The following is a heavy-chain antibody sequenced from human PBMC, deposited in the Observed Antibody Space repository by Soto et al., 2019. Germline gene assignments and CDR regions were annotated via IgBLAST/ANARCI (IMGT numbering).Heavy chain of an antibody. CDR3: ARGGYYDNVSGKVSVYGLAV. CDR1: GYPFIRYS. D-gene: IGHD3-16*01. V-gene: IGHV1-18*01. Sequence: QVQLVQSAAELKKPAASVKVSCKASGYPFIRYSIAWVRQAPGQGLEWLGWISPYNDYTTYTQIIQGRVTMTTNTSSRAVYMELRSLGSDDTAVYYCARGGYYDNVSGKVSVYGLAVGGQGTTVTVSS. J-gene: IGHJ6*02. CDR2: ISPYNDYT.